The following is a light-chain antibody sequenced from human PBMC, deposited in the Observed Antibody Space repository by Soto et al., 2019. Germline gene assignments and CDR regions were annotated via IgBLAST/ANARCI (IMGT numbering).Light chain of an antibody. CDR1: SSDVGAYNY. J-gene: IGLJ3*02. V-gene: IGLV2-11*01. Sequence: QSALTQPRSVSGSPGQSVTISCTGTSSDVGAYNYVSWYQQNPGKAPKFMMYDVSKRPSGVPDRFSGSKSGNTASLTISGHQADDEDDYYCCSYAGRRHTWVFGGGTKLTVL. CDR2: DVS. CDR3: CSYAGRRHTWV.